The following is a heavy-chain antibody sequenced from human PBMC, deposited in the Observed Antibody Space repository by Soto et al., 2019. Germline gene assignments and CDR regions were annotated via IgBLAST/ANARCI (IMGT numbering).Heavy chain of an antibody. V-gene: IGHV5-51*01. J-gene: IGHJ5*02. D-gene: IGHD5-18*01. CDR1: GYSFTSYW. CDR3: ARGSRGNTAMVFPWFDP. Sequence: GESLKISCKGSGYSFTSYWIGWVRQIPWKGLEWMGIIYPGDSDTRYSPSFQGQVTISADKSISTAYLQWSSLKASDTAMYYCARGSRGNTAMVFPWFDPWGQGTLVTVSS. CDR2: IYPGDSDT.